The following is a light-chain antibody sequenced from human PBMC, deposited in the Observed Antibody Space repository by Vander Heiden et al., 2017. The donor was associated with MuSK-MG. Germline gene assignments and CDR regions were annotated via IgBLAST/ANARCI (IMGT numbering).Light chain of an antibody. CDR3: QQDNSYVLS. V-gene: IGKV1-5*03. CDR1: QSISSW. J-gene: IGKJ4*01. Sequence: DIQMTQTPSTLSASVGDRVTITCRASQSISSWLAWYQQKPGKAPKLLIYKASTLESGVPSRFSGSGSATEFTLTISSLQPDDFATYYCQQDNSYVLSFGGGTKVEIK. CDR2: KAS.